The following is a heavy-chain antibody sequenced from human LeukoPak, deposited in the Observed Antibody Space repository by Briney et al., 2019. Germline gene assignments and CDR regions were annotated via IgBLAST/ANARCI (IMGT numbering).Heavy chain of an antibody. CDR1: GGSFSGYY. V-gene: IGHV4-34*01. J-gene: IGHJ5*02. CDR3: ARGRLYYDFWSGYYANWFDP. Sequence: SETLSLTCAVYGGSFSGYYWSWIRQPPGRGLEWIGEINHSGSTNYNPSLKSRVTISVDTSKNQFSLKLSSVTAADTAVYYCARGRLYYDFWSGYYANWFDPWGQGTLVTVSS. D-gene: IGHD3-3*01. CDR2: INHSGST.